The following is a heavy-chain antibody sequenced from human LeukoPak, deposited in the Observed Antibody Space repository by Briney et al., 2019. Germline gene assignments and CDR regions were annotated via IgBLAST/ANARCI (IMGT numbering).Heavy chain of an antibody. CDR2: INHSGST. V-gene: IGHV4-34*01. CDR3: ARAPEPPRLVQAKTRFDY. J-gene: IGHJ4*02. Sequence: SETLSLTCAVYGGSFSGYYWSWIRQPPEKGLEWIGEINHSGSTNYNPSLKSRVTISVDTSKNQFSLKLSSVTAADTAVYYCARAPEPPRLVQAKTRFDYWGQGTLVTVSS. CDR1: GGSFSGYY. D-gene: IGHD6-19*01.